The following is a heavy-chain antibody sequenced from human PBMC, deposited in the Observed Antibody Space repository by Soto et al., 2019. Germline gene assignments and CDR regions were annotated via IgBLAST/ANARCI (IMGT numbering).Heavy chain of an antibody. D-gene: IGHD4-17*01. CDR2: IYHSGST. CDR1: GGSISSGGYS. CDR3: ARAETHDYGVWGAFDY. V-gene: IGHV4-30-2*01. J-gene: IGHJ4*02. Sequence: QLQLQESGSGLVKPSQTLSLTCAVSGGSISSGGYSWSWIRQPPGKGLDWIGYIYHSGSTYYNPSLKSRVTISVDRSKNQCSRKLSNVTAADTAVYYCARAETHDYGVWGAFDYWGQGTLVTVSS.